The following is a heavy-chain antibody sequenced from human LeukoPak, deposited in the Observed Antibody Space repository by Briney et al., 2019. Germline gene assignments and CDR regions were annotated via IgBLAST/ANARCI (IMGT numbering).Heavy chain of an antibody. Sequence: ASVKVSCKASGYTFTSYNINWVRQATGQGLEWMGWMNPNSGNTGYAQKFQGRVTMTRNTSISTAYMELSSLRSEDTAVYYCARFIAAAGVWCFDYWGQGTLVTVSS. CDR1: GYTFTSYN. J-gene: IGHJ4*02. D-gene: IGHD6-13*01. CDR3: ARFIAAAGVWCFDY. CDR2: MNPNSGNT. V-gene: IGHV1-8*01.